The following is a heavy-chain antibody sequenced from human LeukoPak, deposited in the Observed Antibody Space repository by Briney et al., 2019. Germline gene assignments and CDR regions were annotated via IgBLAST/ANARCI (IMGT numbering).Heavy chain of an antibody. CDR3: ARASFDYGSFDY. CDR1: GYSVSSDYY. J-gene: IGHJ4*02. CDR2: IYHSGST. Sequence: PSETLSPTCAVSGYSVSSDYYWGWIRQPPGKGLEWIGSIYHSGSTYYDPYLKSRVTISLDTPKNHFSLRLTSVTAADTAVYYCARASFDYGSFDYWGQGTVVTVSS. V-gene: IGHV4-38-2*01. D-gene: IGHD3-16*01.